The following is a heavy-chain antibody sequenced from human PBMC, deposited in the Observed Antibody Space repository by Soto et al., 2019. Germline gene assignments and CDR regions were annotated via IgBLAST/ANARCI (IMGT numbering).Heavy chain of an antibody. J-gene: IGHJ4*02. D-gene: IGHD3-3*01. CDR1: GFTFSGSA. CDR3: SFWSGYYRFDY. CDR2: IRSKANSYAT. V-gene: IGHV3-73*01. Sequence: GGSLRLSCAASGFTFSGSAMHWVRQASGKGLEWVGRIRSKANSYATAYAASVKGRFTISRDDSKNTAYLQMNSLKTEDTAVYYCSFWSGYYRFDYWGQGTLVTVSS.